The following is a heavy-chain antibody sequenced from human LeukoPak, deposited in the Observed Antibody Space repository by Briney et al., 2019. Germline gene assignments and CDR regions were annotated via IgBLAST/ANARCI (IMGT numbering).Heavy chain of an antibody. D-gene: IGHD2-8*01. CDR1: GFTFSSYG. Sequence: GGSLRLSCAASGFTFSSYGMHWVRQAPGKGLEWVANIKQDGTEKYYVDSVRGRFTISRDNAQNSLYLQMNNLGAEDTAVYYCATDPASYCTSSTCDFDYWGQGTLVTVSS. CDR3: ATDPASYCTSSTCDFDY. CDR2: IKQDGTEK. J-gene: IGHJ4*02. V-gene: IGHV3-7*01.